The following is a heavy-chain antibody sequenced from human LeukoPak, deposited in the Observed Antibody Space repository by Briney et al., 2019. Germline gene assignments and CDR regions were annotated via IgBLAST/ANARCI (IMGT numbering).Heavy chain of an antibody. V-gene: IGHV3-64*02. CDR3: ARGGGYDSSGNYFDY. CDR1: GFTFSTYT. J-gene: IGHJ4*02. D-gene: IGHD3-22*01. Sequence: PGGSLRLSCAASGFTFSTYTIHWVRQAPGKGLEYVSAISSYGDSTSYADSVRGRFTISRDNSKNTLYLQMGSLRAEDMAVYYCARGGGYDSSGNYFDYWGQGTLVTVSP. CDR2: ISSYGDST.